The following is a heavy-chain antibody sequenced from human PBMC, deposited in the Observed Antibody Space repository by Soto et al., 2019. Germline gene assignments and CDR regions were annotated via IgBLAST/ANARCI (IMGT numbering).Heavy chain of an antibody. CDR3: ARGDSSGYYLSSFDY. Sequence: QVQLVQSGAEVKKPGSSVKVSCKASGGTFSSYTISWVRQAPGQGLEWMGRIIPILGIANYAQKFQGRVTITAEKSTSTAYMELSSLRSEDTAVYYCARGDSSGYYLSSFDYWGQGTLVTVSS. CDR2: IIPILGIA. CDR1: GGTFSSYT. D-gene: IGHD3-22*01. V-gene: IGHV1-69*02. J-gene: IGHJ4*02.